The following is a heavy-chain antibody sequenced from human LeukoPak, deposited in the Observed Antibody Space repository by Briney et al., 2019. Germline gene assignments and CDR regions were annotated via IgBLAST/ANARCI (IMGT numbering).Heavy chain of an antibody. J-gene: IGHJ4*02. D-gene: IGHD6-13*01. CDR2: ISYDGSNK. CDR3: VRADRSSWYSRLDY. CDR1: GFTFSSYG. V-gene: IGHV3-30*12. Sequence: GGSLRLSCAASGFTFSSYGMHWVRQAPGKGLEWVAVISYDGSNKYYADSVKGRFTISRDNSKNTLYLQMNSLRAEDTAVYYCVRADRSSWYSRLDYWGQGTLVTVSS.